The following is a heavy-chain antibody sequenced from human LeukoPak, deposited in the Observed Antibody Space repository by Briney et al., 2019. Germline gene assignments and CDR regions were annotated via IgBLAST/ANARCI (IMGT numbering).Heavy chain of an antibody. CDR1: GYTFTGYY. CDR3: ARAPMVSVARTGVNFDY. Sequence: ASVKVSCKAFGYTFTGYYMNWVRQARGQGLEWMGWINLKTGGTMYAQKFQGRVTMTRDTSISTAYMDLSSLRSDDTAVYYCARAPMVSVARTGVNFDYWGQGTLVTVSS. J-gene: IGHJ4*02. V-gene: IGHV1-2*02. CDR2: INLKTGGT. D-gene: IGHD6-6*01.